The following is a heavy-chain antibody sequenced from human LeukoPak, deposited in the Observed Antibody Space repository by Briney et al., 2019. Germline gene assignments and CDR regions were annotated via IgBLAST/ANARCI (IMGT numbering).Heavy chain of an antibody. CDR1: GFTFSSYG. D-gene: IGHD3-10*01. CDR2: IRYDGSNK. J-gene: IGHJ4*02. CDR3: AKGLLLWFGGAESIEAFDY. Sequence: GGSLRLSCAASGFTFSSYGMHWVRQAPGKGLGWVAFIRYDGSNKYYADSVKGRFTISRDNSKNTLYLQMNSLRAEDTAVYYCAKGLLLWFGGAESIEAFDYWGQGTLVTVSS. V-gene: IGHV3-30*02.